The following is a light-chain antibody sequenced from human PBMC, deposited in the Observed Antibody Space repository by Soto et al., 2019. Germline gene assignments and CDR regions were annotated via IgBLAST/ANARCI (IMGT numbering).Light chain of an antibody. J-gene: IGKJ4*01. CDR3: QQRSNWPSFT. CDR1: RSVGTH. CDR2: DIS. V-gene: IGKV3-11*01. Sequence: EIVLTQSPATLSLSPGERGTLSCRANRSVGTHLACYQQIPGQAPRLLMFDISNRATGIPARFRGSGSGTDFTLTISSLEPEDFALYYCQQRSNWPSFTFGGGTKVEIK.